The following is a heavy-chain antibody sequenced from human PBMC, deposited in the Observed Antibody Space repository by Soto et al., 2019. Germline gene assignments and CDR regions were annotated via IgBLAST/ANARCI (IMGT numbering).Heavy chain of an antibody. Sequence: WGSLRLSCAASGFTFSSYGMHWVRQAPGKGLEWVAVIWYDGSNKYYADSVKGRFTISRDNSKNTLYLQMNSLRAEDTAVYYCARHRYMPTVIVGIGMDVWGQGTTVTVSS. J-gene: IGHJ6*02. CDR1: GFTFSSYG. D-gene: IGHD4-17*01. V-gene: IGHV3-33*01. CDR3: ARHRYMPTVIVGIGMDV. CDR2: IWYDGSNK.